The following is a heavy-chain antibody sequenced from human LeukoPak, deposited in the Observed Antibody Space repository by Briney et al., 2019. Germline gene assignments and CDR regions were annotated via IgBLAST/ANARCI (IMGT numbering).Heavy chain of an antibody. CDR2: IRSKTNSYAT. CDR3: TRLHLG. V-gene: IGHV3-73*01. D-gene: IGHD1-26*01. J-gene: IGHJ4*02. Sequence: HPGGSLRLSCAASGFTFSGSAMYWVRQASGKGLEWVGHIRSKTNSYATIYAASVKGRFTTSRDDSKNTAYLQMNSLKTEDTAVYYCTRLHLGWGQGTLVTVSS. CDR1: GFTFSGSA.